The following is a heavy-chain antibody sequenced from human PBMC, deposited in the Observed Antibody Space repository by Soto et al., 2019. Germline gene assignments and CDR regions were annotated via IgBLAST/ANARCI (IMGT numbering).Heavy chain of an antibody. CDR3: ARLTYYDTPWFDP. CDR2: IYYSGST. V-gene: IGHV4-31*03. D-gene: IGHD3-22*01. Sequence: SETLSLTCTVSGGSISSGGYYWSWIRQHPGKGLGWIGYIYYSGSTYYNPSLKSRVTISVDTSKNQFSLKLSSVTAADTAVYYCARLTYYDTPWFDPWGQGTLVTVSS. CDR1: GGSISSGGYY. J-gene: IGHJ5*02.